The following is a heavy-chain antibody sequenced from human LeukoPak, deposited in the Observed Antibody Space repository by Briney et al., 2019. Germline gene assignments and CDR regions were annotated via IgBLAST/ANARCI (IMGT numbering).Heavy chain of an antibody. J-gene: IGHJ4*02. Sequence: SETLSLTCTVSGGSISSYYWSWIRQPPGKGLEWIGYIYYSGSTNYNPSLKSRVTISVDTSKNQFSLKLSSVTAADTAVYYCASTYYYDLQPHPFDYWGQGTLVTVSS. CDR1: GGSISSYY. V-gene: IGHV4-59*12. D-gene: IGHD3-22*01. CDR2: IYYSGST. CDR3: ASTYYYDLQPHPFDY.